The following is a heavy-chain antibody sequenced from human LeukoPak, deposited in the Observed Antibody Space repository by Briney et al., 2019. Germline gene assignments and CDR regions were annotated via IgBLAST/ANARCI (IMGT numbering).Heavy chain of an antibody. D-gene: IGHD7-27*01. J-gene: IGHJ4*02. V-gene: IGHV3-21*01. CDR2: ISSSSTDI. CDR1: GFTFDDYG. CDR3: ARDGPLGDFDY. Sequence: GGSPRLSCAASGFTFDDYGMSWVRQAPGKGLEWVSSISSSSTDIYYADSLKGRFTISRDNAKKSLYLQMNSLRAEDTAVYYCARDGPLGDFDYWGQGTLVTVSS.